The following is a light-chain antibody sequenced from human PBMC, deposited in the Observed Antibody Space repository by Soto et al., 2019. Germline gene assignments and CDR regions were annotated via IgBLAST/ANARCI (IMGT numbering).Light chain of an antibody. CDR3: QQDYNLPWT. J-gene: IGKJ1*01. V-gene: IGKV3D-7*01. Sequence: PGARVTLSCRASQSVSSSYLTWYQQKPGQAPRLLIYGASTRATSIPARFSDSGSGTDFTLTISSLQPEDFAVYYCQQDYNLPWTFGQGTKVEIK. CDR1: QSVSSSY. CDR2: GAS.